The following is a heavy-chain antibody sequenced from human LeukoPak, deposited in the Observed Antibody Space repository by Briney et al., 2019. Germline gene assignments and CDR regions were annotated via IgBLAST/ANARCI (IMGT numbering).Heavy chain of an antibody. CDR1: GGSFSSYA. CDR2: IIPIFGAA. J-gene: IGHJ4*02. D-gene: IGHD5-24*01. Sequence: AVKVTCKASGGSFSSYAISWVRQAPGQGLEWMGGIIPIFGAANYEQKFQGRVTITTDESTSTAYMELSSLRSEDTAVYYCARDGYNSFDYWGQGTLVTVSS. V-gene: IGHV1-69*05. CDR3: ARDGYNSFDY.